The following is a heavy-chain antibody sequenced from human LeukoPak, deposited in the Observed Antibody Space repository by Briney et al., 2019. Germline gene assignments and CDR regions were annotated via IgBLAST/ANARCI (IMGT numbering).Heavy chain of an antibody. Sequence: PGGSLRLSCAASGFTVSSNYMSWVRQAPGKGLEWVSVIYSGGSTYYADSVKGRFTISRHNSKNTLYLQMNSLRDEDTALYYCAKAGIGVVGYFDYWGQGTLVTVSS. J-gene: IGHJ4*02. CDR1: GFTVSSNY. V-gene: IGHV3-53*01. CDR2: IYSGGST. D-gene: IGHD6-19*01. CDR3: AKAGIGVVGYFDY.